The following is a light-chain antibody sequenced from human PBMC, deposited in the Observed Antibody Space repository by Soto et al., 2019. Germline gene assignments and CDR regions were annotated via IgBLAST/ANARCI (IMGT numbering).Light chain of an antibody. V-gene: IGKV3-11*01. CDR3: QQRTNGPVT. CDR1: QSISSY. J-gene: IGKJ3*01. CDR2: DAS. Sequence: EIVLTQSPATLSLSPGERATLSCRASQSISSYFAWYQQKPGHTPRLLIYDASNRSTCIPARVSGSVSETDFTLTISSLEPEDFEVSYCQQRTNGPVTFGPGTTVDVK.